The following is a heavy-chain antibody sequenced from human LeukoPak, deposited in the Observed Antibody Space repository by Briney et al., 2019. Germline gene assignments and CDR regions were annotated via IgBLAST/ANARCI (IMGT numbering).Heavy chain of an antibody. D-gene: IGHD6-13*01. CDR2: INHSGSI. CDR3: ARDYSSSWYSIYYYYGMDV. J-gene: IGHJ6*02. CDR1: GGSFSGYY. V-gene: IGHV4-34*01. Sequence: PSETLSLTCAVYGGSFSGYYWSWIRQPPGKGLEWIGEINHSGSINYNPSLKSRVTISVDTSKNQFSLKLSSVTAADTAVYYCARDYSSSWYSIYYYYGMDVWAKGPRSPSP.